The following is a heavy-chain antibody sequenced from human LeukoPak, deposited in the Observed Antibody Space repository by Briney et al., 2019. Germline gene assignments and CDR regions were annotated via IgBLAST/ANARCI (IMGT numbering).Heavy chain of an antibody. Sequence: GASVRVSCKVSGYTLTELSMHWVRQAPGKGLEWVGGFDPEDDETIYAQKFQGRVTMTEETSTDTAYMELSSLRSEDTAVYYCATDKRELPLDAFDIWGQGTMVTVSS. V-gene: IGHV1-24*01. CDR3: ATDKRELPLDAFDI. J-gene: IGHJ3*02. CDR1: GYTLTELS. D-gene: IGHD1-26*01. CDR2: FDPEDDET.